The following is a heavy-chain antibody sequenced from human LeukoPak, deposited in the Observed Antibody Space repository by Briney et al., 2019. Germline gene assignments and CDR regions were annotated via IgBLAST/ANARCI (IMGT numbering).Heavy chain of an antibody. V-gene: IGHV3-74*01. CDR2: ICPGGTIT. Sequence: GGSLRLSCTASGFAFSNYCMHWVRQTPGKGLIWVSRICPGGTITNYADSVKGRFTISRDDAKNMMFLQMNSLRADDTAVYYCVRDFRSADYWGQGILVTVSS. J-gene: IGHJ4*02. CDR1: GFAFSNYC. CDR3: VRDFRSADY.